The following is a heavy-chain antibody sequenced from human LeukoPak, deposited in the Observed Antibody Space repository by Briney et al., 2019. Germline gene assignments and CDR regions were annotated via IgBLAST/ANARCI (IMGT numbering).Heavy chain of an antibody. CDR2: ISSSGGGI. V-gene: IGHV3-48*04. Sequence: GGSLGLSCAASGFAFSTNSMNWVRQAPGKGLEWVSYISSSGGGIFYADSVKGRFTISRDNAKNFLYLQMNSLRAEDTAVYYCARETNYYDSLWGQGTLVTVSS. CDR3: ARETNYYDSL. CDR1: GFAFSTNS. D-gene: IGHD3-22*01. J-gene: IGHJ4*02.